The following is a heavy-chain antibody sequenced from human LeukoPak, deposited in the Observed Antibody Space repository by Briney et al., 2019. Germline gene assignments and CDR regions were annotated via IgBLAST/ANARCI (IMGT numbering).Heavy chain of an antibody. CDR2: IYSGGST. Sequence: GGSLRLSCAASGFTVSSNYMSWVRQAPGKGLEWVSVIYSGGSTYYADSVKGRFTISRDNSKNTMYLLMNSLRTEDTAVYYCGRSRRINASLYYYMDVWGKGTTVTVSS. CDR3: GRSRRINASLYYYMDV. J-gene: IGHJ6*03. D-gene: IGHD2-15*01. CDR1: GFTVSSNY. V-gene: IGHV3-53*01.